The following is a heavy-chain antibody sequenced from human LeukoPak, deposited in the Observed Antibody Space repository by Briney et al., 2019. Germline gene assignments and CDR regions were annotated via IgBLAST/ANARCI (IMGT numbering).Heavy chain of an antibody. Sequence: GGSLRLSCAASGFTFSSYAMSWVRQAPGKGLEWVSGFSGSGDSTYYADSVKGRFTISRDNSKNTLYLQMNSLRAEDTAVYYCAKSPMIVVVNFDYWGQGTLVTVSS. CDR1: GFTFSSYA. J-gene: IGHJ4*02. D-gene: IGHD3-22*01. V-gene: IGHV3-23*01. CDR2: FSGSGDST. CDR3: AKSPMIVVVNFDY.